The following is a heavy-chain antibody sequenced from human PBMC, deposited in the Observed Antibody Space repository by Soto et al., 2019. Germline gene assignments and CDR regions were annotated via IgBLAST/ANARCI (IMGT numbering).Heavy chain of an antibody. D-gene: IGHD3-16*01. Sequence: SETLSLTCNVSGGSVSGYFWSWIRQPPGKGLEYIGFMHSSGTSNYNSSLKSRVTISVDTSKNQISLELKSVTTVDTAVYYCARSGYTFGGVVWGQGILVTSPQ. V-gene: IGHV4-59*02. CDR2: MHSSGTS. J-gene: IGHJ4*02. CDR1: GGSVSGYF. CDR3: ARSGYTFGGVV.